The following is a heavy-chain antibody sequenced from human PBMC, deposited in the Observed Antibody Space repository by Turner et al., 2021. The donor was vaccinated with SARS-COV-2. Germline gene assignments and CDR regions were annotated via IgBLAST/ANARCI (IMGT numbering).Heavy chain of an antibody. CDR2: IWYDGSNK. CDR1: GFTFSSYG. D-gene: IGHD2-21*01. Sequence: QVQLVESGGSVVQPGRSLRLSCAASGFTFSSYGMHWVRQAPGKGLEWVAIIWYDGSNKYYADSVKGRFTISRDNSKNTLYLQMNSLRAEDTAVYYCARNRVDCGGDCYSFDYWGQGTLVTVSS. V-gene: IGHV3-33*01. J-gene: IGHJ4*02. CDR3: ARNRVDCGGDCYSFDY.